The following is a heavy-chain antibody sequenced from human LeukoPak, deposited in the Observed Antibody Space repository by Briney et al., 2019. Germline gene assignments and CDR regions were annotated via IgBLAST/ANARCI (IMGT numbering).Heavy chain of an antibody. J-gene: IGHJ4*02. CDR1: GYTFTSYG. CDR2: ISAYNGNT. CDR3: ARDGAHSAKDYSLPGAPSK. V-gene: IGHV1-18*01. D-gene: IGHD4-11*01. Sequence: ASVKVSCKASGYTFTSYGISWVRQAPGQGLDWMGWISAYNGNTNYAQKLQSRVTMTTDTSTSTAYMELRSLKSDDPAVYYCARDGAHSAKDYSLPGAPSKWGQGTLLTVSS.